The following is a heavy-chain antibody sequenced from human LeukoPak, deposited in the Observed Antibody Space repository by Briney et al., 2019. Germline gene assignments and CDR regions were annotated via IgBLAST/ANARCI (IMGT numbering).Heavy chain of an antibody. J-gene: IGHJ5*02. CDR3: ARTPYCSSTSCYNWFDP. Sequence: ASVKVSCKASGYTFTSYGISWVRQAPGQGLEWMGWISAYNGNTNYAQKLQSRVTMTTDTSTSTAYMELRSLRSDDTAVYYCARTPYCSSTSCYNWFDPWGQGTLVTVSS. CDR2: ISAYNGNT. D-gene: IGHD2-2*01. V-gene: IGHV1-18*01. CDR1: GYTFTSYG.